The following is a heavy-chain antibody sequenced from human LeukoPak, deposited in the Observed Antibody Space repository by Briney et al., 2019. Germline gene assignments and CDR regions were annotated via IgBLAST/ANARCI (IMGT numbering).Heavy chain of an antibody. Sequence: ASVKVSCKASGYTFTSYDINWVRQATGQGLEWMGWMNPNSGNTGYAQKFQGRVTMTRNTSISTAYMELSSLRSEDTAVYYCASSRGTRYDSSGYYSYSFDYWGQGTLVTVSS. D-gene: IGHD3-22*01. CDR2: MNPNSGNT. CDR1: GYTFTSYD. CDR3: ASSRGTRYDSSGYYSYSFDY. J-gene: IGHJ4*02. V-gene: IGHV1-8*01.